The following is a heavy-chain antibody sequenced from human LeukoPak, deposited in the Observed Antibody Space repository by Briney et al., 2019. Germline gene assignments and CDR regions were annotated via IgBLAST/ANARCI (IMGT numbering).Heavy chain of an antibody. J-gene: IGHJ4*02. Sequence: GGSLRLSCAASGFTFSSYAMSWVRQAPGKGLEWVSAISAGGGSTFYADSVKGRFTISRDNSKNTLYLQMNSLRAEDTAVYYCARRAGAYSHPYDYWGQGTLVTVSS. CDR3: ARRAGAYSHPYDY. CDR2: ISAGGGST. CDR1: GFTFSSYA. V-gene: IGHV3-23*01. D-gene: IGHD4/OR15-4a*01.